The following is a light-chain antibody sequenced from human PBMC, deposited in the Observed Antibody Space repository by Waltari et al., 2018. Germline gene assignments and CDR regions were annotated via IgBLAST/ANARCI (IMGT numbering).Light chain of an antibody. J-gene: IGKJ3*01. V-gene: IGKV4-1*01. Sequence: DIVMTQSPDSLAVSLGERPTINCKSSQSVLYSSNNKNYLAWYQQKPGQPPKLLIYWASTRESGVPDRFSGSGSGTDFTLTISSLQAEDVAVYYCQQYYSTPRTFGPGTKVDIK. CDR3: QQYYSTPRT. CDR2: WAS. CDR1: QSVLYSSNNKNY.